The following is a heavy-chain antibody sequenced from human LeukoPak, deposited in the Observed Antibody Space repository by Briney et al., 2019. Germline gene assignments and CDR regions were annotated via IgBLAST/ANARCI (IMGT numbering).Heavy chain of an antibody. CDR1: GFAVSSNY. Sequence: GGSLRLSCAASGFAVSSNYMSWVRQAPGKGLEWVSIIYSGGSTYYADSVKGRFTISRDNSKNTLYLQMNSLRAEDTAVYYCAKVVYSGSYHFDYWGQGTLVTVSS. D-gene: IGHD1-26*01. CDR2: IYSGGST. V-gene: IGHV3-53*01. J-gene: IGHJ4*02. CDR3: AKVVYSGSYHFDY.